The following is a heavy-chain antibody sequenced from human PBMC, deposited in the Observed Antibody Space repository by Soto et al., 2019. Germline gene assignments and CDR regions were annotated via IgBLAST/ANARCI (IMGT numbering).Heavy chain of an antibody. V-gene: IGHV2-5*02. Sequence: QITLKESGPPLVKPTQTLTLTCTFSGFSLNTTAVGVGWIRQPPGKALEWLALIYWDNDKRYNPSLKTSLTITKDTSKNHVVLKKTNMDPVDTATYFCAQREGDENVWVSYKDAFDIWGQGTMVTVAS. CDR3: AQREGDENVWVSYKDAFDI. CDR1: GFSLNTTAVG. D-gene: IGHD3-16*01. CDR2: IYWDNDK. J-gene: IGHJ3*02.